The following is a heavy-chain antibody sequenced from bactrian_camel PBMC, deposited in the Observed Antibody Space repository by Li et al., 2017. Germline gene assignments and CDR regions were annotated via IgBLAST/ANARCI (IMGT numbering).Heavy chain of an antibody. CDR2: IERRGDT. J-gene: IGHJ4*01. CDR1: GYNLNDRQC. V-gene: IGHV3S53*01. D-gene: IGHD3*01. CDR3: AAGRRIIVDDYCDDITT. Sequence: HVQLVESGGRSVETGGSLRLTCGGSGYNLNDRQCMAWFRQAPGKEREWVASIERRGDTNYAGSVKGRFTISQDNAKNTIYLEMNRLTPEDTAMYYCAAGRRIIVDDYCDDITTWGQGTQVTVS.